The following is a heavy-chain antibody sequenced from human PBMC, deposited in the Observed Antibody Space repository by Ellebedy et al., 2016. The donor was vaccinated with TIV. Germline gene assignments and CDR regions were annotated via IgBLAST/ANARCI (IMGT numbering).Heavy chain of an antibody. CDR1: GYMFTDYY. CDR3: AREGDLPRGNWFDP. J-gene: IGHJ5*02. V-gene: IGHV1-2*02. D-gene: IGHD3-16*01. Sequence: ASAKVSCXASGYMFTDYYMHWVRQAPGQGLEWMGWINPNSGGTNYAQKFQGRVTMTRDTSISTAYMELSRVRSDDTAMYYCAREGDLPRGNWFDPWGQGTLVTVSS. CDR2: INPNSGGT.